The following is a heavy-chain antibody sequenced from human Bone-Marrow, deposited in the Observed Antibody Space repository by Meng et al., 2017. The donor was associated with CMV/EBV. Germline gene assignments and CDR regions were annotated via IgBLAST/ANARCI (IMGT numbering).Heavy chain of an antibody. Sequence: SVKVSCKASGGTFSSYAISWVRQAPGQGLEWMGGIIPIFGTANYAQKFQGRVTITMDESTSTAYMELSSLRSEDTAVYYCAIDPPLARPYYYGMDVWGQGTTVTVSS. D-gene: IGHD6-6*01. V-gene: IGHV1-69*05. J-gene: IGHJ6*02. CDR3: AIDPPLARPYYYGMDV. CDR2: IIPIFGTA. CDR1: GGTFSSYA.